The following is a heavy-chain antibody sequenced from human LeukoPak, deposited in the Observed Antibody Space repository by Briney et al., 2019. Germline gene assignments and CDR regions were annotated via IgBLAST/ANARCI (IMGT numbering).Heavy chain of an antibody. D-gene: IGHD3-10*01. Sequence: GGSLRLSCAASGFTFSSYWMNWVRQAPGKGLEWVSGINWNGGSTGYADSVKGRFTISRDNAKNSLYLQMNSLRAEDTALYHCARGTMVRGNDYWGQGTLVTVSS. CDR1: GFTFSSYW. J-gene: IGHJ4*02. CDR3: ARGTMVRGNDY. V-gene: IGHV3-20*01. CDR2: INWNGGST.